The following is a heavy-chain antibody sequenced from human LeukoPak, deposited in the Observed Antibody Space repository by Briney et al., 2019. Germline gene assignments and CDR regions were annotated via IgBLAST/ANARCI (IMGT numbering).Heavy chain of an antibody. CDR3: TRGGYGGPRVAFDY. CDR1: GYTFTSYG. D-gene: IGHD1-1*01. CDR2: ISAYNGNT. J-gene: IGHJ4*02. Sequence: ASVKVSCKASGYTFTSYGISWVRQAPGQGLEWMGWISAYNGNTNYAQKFQGRVTMTRDTSTSTVYMELSSLRSEDTAVYYCTRGGYGGPRVAFDYWGQGTLVTVSS. V-gene: IGHV1-18*01.